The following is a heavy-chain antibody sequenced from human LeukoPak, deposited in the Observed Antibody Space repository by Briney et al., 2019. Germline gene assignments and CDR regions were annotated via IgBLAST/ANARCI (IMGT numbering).Heavy chain of an antibody. CDR2: ISGSGGST. CDR1: GFTFSSYA. CDR3: AKVDHCSSTSCYWGELDY. D-gene: IGHD2-2*01. V-gene: IGHV3-23*01. Sequence: GGSLRLSCAASGFTFSSYAMSWVRQAPGKGLEWVSAISGSGGSTYYADSVKGRFTISRDNSKNTLYLQMNSLRAEDTAVYYCAKVDHCSSTSCYWGELDYWGQGTLVTVSS. J-gene: IGHJ4*02.